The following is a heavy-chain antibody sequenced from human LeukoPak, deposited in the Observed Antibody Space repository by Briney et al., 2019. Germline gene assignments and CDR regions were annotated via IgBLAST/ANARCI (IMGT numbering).Heavy chain of an antibody. V-gene: IGHV1-8*01. CDR1: GYTFTSYD. J-gene: IGHJ4*02. CDR2: MNPNSGNT. CDR3: ARECSTTSCSFDR. Sequence: ASVKVSCKASGYTFTSYDINWVRQATGQGLEWMGWMNPNSGNTGYAKKFQGRVAMTRDTSINTAYMELSSLKSEDTAVYFCARECSTTSCSFDRWGQGTLVTVSS. D-gene: IGHD2-2*01.